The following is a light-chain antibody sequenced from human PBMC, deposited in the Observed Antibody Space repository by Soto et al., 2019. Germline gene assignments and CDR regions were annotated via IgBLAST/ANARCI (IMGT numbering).Light chain of an antibody. CDR3: QQRSNWPRT. V-gene: IGKV3-11*01. J-gene: IGKJ2*01. Sequence: EIVLTQSPAPLSLSPGERATLSCRASQSVSSSLAWYQQKPGQAPRLLIYDASNRATGIPARFSGSGSGTDFTLTISSLEPEDFAVYYCQQRSNWPRTFGQGTKLEIK. CDR2: DAS. CDR1: QSVSSS.